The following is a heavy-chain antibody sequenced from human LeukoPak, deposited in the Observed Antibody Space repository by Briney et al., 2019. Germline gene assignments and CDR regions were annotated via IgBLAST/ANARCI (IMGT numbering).Heavy chain of an antibody. D-gene: IGHD4-23*01. CDR3: ARDAGYGNWVVDY. CDR2: MKPDGTEK. J-gene: IGHJ4*02. CDR1: GFTFDDYA. V-gene: IGHV3-7*01. Sequence: GRSLRLSCAASGFTFDDYAMHWVRQAPGEGLEWVAHMKPDGTEKYYLGSVKGRFTISRDNAKNSLYLQMNSLRPEDTAVYYCARDAGYGNWVVDYWGQGTLVTVSS.